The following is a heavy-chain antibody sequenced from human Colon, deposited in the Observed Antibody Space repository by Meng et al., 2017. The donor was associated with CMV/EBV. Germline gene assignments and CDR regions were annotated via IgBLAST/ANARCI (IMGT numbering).Heavy chain of an antibody. CDR3: ARGKTMYGVTYYFDS. D-gene: IGHD3-9*01. J-gene: IGHJ4*02. CDR2: VYYTGST. Sequence: SETLSLTCTVSGASISSSSYYWSWVRQPPGKGLEWVGHVYYTGSTNYNPSLRGRVTLSMDTSKNQFSLMLNSVTAADTAVYYCARGKTMYGVTYYFDSWGLGTRGT. V-gene: IGHV4-61*01. CDR1: GASISSSSYY.